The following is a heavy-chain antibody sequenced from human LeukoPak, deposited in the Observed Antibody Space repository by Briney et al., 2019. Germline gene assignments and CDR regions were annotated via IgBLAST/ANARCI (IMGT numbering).Heavy chain of an antibody. CDR2: IHYSGST. CDR1: GGSISSYY. V-gene: IGHV4-59*01. Sequence: SETLSLTCSVSGGSISSYYWSWIRQPPGKGLEWIGYIHYSGSTNYNPSLKSRVTITGDTSKNQFSLKLSSVTAADTAVYYCARGYSTTWALGAFDIWGQGTMVTVSS. D-gene: IGHD2-2*01. CDR3: ARGYSTTWALGAFDI. J-gene: IGHJ3*02.